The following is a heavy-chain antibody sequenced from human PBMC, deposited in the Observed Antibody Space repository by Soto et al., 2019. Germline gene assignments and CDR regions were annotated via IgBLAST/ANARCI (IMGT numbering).Heavy chain of an antibody. Sequence: PGGSLRLSCEASGFTFSSYAMTWVRQSPGDGLEWVSAISGSGGSTYYPNSVKGRFTVSRDNSKDTLYLQMNGLRVDDTAVYFCAREISPPSYNIYNHAMDVWGLGTTVTVSS. CDR2: ISGSGGST. CDR1: GFTFSSYA. J-gene: IGHJ6*01. CDR3: AREISPPSYNIYNHAMDV. V-gene: IGHV3-23*01. D-gene: IGHD1-1*01.